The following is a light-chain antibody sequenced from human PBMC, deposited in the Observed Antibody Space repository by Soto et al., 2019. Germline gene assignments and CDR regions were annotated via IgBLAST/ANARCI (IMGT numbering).Light chain of an antibody. V-gene: IGLV2-14*03. CDR2: DVN. J-gene: IGLJ3*02. Sequence: QSALTQPASVSGSPGQSITISCTGTSSDVGAYNYVSRCQQHPGQAPKLIIYDVNNRPSGVSNRFSGSKSGNTASLTISGLQADDEAYYYCTSYTTSGTGVFGGGTKLTVL. CDR1: SSDVGAYNY. CDR3: TSYTTSGTGV.